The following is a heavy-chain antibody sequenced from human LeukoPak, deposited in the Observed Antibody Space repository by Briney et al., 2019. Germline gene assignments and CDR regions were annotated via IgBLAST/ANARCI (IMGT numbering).Heavy chain of an antibody. J-gene: IGHJ5*02. Sequence: ASVKVSCKASGYTFTGCYMHWVRQAPGQGLEWMGWINPNSGGTNYAQKFQGRVTMTRDTSISTAYMELSRLRSDDTAVYYCARPGLYNALSWFDPWGQGTLVTVSS. V-gene: IGHV1-2*02. CDR1: GYTFTGCY. D-gene: IGHD1-14*01. CDR3: ARPGLYNALSWFDP. CDR2: INPNSGGT.